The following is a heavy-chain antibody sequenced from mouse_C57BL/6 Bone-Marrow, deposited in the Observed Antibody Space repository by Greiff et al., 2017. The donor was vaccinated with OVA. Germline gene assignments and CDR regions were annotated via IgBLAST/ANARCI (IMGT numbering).Heavy chain of an antibody. Sequence: EVQLQQSGPVLVKPGASVKMSCKASGYTFTDYYMNWVKQSHGKSLEWIGVINPYNGGTSYKQKFKGKATLTVDKSSSAAYMELNSLTSEDSAVYYCARGSYYGNPSWFAYWGQGTLVTVSA. J-gene: IGHJ3*01. V-gene: IGHV1-19*01. CDR3: ARGSYYGNPSWFAY. D-gene: IGHD2-1*01. CDR1: GYTFTDYY. CDR2: INPYNGGT.